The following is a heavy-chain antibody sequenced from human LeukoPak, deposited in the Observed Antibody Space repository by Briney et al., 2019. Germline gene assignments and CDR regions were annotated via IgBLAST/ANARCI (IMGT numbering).Heavy chain of an antibody. Sequence: GGSLRLSCAASGXTFNDYAMHWVRQAPGKGLEWVSLISGDGGSTYYADSVKGRFTISRDNSKNFLYLQMNSLITDDTALYYLAKVGGNYHDNSGYGTWGQGTLVTVSS. CDR2: ISGDGGST. CDR1: GXTFNDYA. J-gene: IGHJ5*02. V-gene: IGHV3-43*02. CDR3: AKVGGNYHDNSGYGT. D-gene: IGHD3-22*01.